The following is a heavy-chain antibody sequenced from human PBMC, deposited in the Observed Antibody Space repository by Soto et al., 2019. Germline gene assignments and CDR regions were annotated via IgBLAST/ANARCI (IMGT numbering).Heavy chain of an antibody. D-gene: IGHD4-17*01. J-gene: IGHJ4*02. V-gene: IGHV4-59*01. Sequence: SETLSLTCTVSGGSISSYYWSWIRQPPGKGLEWIGYIYYSGSTNYNPSLKSRVTISVDTSKNQFSLKLSSVTAADTAVYYCARGTTVTTRRGLDRLDHWGQGTLVTVSS. CDR2: IYYSGST. CDR1: GGSISSYY. CDR3: ARGTTVTTRRGLDRLDH.